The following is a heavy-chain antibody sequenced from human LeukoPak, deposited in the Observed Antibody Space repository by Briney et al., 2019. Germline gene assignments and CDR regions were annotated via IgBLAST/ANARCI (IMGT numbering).Heavy chain of an antibody. CDR2: IKQDGGEK. D-gene: IGHD5-24*01. V-gene: IGHV3-7*01. CDR1: GFTFSSFW. J-gene: IGHJ4*02. CDR3: ARDGYNYVLDC. Sequence: GGSLRLSCTTSGFTFSSFWMSWVRQAPGKGLEWVANIKQDGGEKYYVESVKGRFTISRDNAKNSLSLQMDSLRADDTAVYYCARDGYNYVLDCWGQGTLVTVSS.